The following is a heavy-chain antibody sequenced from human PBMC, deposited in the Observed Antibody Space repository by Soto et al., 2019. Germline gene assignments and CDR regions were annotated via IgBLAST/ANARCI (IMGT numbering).Heavy chain of an antibody. CDR1: GFSFSDYC. Sequence: GSLRLSCAASGFSFSDYCMGWIRQAPGKGLEWVSYISSSSSYTNYADSVEGRFNISRDNAKNSLYLQMNSLRAEDTAVYYCSGRDYYDSSGYYYVTQYDAFDNLGQGTMVTV. D-gene: IGHD3-22*01. CDR2: ISSSSSYT. V-gene: IGHV3-11*03. CDR3: SGRDYYDSSGYYYVTQYDAFDN. J-gene: IGHJ3*02.